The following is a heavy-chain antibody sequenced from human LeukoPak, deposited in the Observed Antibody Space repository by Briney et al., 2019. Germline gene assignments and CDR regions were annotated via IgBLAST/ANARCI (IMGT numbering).Heavy chain of an antibody. CDR3: ARGTSALDY. CDR2: ISSSSNYI. J-gene: IGHJ4*02. CDR1: GFTFSN. Sequence: PGGSLRLSCAASGFTFSNMNWVRQAPGKGLEWVSSISSSSNYINYADSVKGRFTISRDNAKNSLYLQMNSLRAEDMAVYYCARGTSALDYWGQGTLVTVSS. V-gene: IGHV3-21*01. D-gene: IGHD1-7*01.